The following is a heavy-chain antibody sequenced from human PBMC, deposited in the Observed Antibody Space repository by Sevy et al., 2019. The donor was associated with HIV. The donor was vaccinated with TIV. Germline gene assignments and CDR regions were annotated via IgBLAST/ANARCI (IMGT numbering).Heavy chain of an antibody. CDR3: ARAPAGGWAV. Sequence: SETLSLTCTVSGGSISTYYWSWIRQPPGKGLEWIGHIYYSGNTNYNPSLKSRVTISLDTSKNQFSLNLNSVTAADTAVYYCARAPAGGWAVWRQGTLVTVSS. D-gene: IGHD6-19*01. CDR1: GGSISTYY. CDR2: IYYSGNT. J-gene: IGHJ4*02. V-gene: IGHV4-59*01.